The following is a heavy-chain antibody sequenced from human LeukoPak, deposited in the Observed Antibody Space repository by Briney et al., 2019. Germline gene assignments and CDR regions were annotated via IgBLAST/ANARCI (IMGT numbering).Heavy chain of an antibody. D-gene: IGHD4-17*01. CDR1: GFTVRSNY. CDR2: IHSSGYT. Sequence: PGGSLRLSCAAPGFTVRSNYMNWVRQAPGKGLEWVSVIHSSGYTYYSDSVKGRFTISRDSSKNAVYLQMNGLRAEDTAVYFCAKFLGDYGTEYFPDWGQGTLVTVSS. J-gene: IGHJ1*01. CDR3: AKFLGDYGTEYFPD. V-gene: IGHV3-66*01.